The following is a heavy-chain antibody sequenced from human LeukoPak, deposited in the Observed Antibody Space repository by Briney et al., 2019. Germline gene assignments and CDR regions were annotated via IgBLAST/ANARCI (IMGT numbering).Heavy chain of an antibody. V-gene: IGHV3-30-3*01. CDR3: ASGGSYSYYHFDR. CDR1: RFTFSSYA. J-gene: IGHJ4*02. D-gene: IGHD1-26*01. CDR2: ISFDGSSQ. Sequence: HPGRSLRLSCAASRFTFSSYAMHWVRQAPGKGLEWGSIISFDGSSQYYADSVKGRFTISRDNSMTTLYLQMNSLRAEDTAVYYCASGGSYSYYHFDRWGQGTLVTVSP.